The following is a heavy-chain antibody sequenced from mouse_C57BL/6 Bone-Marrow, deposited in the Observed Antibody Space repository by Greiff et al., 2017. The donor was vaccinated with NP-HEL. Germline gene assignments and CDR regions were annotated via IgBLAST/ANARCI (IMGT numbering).Heavy chain of an antibody. Sequence: EVQLVESGGGLVQSGRSLRLSCATSGFTFSDFYMEWVRQAPGKGLEWIAASRNKANDYTTEYSASVKGRFIVSRDTAQRIIYLQMNALRAEDTAIYYCARDAEIRRPYWYFDVWGTGTTVTVSS. J-gene: IGHJ1*03. CDR3: ARDAEIRRPYWYFDV. CDR2: SRNKANDYTT. V-gene: IGHV7-1*01. CDR1: GFTFSDFY. D-gene: IGHD1-2*01.